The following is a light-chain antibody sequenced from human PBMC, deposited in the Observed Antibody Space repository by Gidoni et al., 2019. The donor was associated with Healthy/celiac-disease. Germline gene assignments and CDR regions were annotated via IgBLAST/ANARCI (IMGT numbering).Light chain of an antibody. Sequence: QLVLTQSPSASASLGASVKLTCTLSSGHSSYAIAWHQQQPEKGPRYLMKLNSDGSHSKGDGIPDRFSSSSSGAERYLTISSLQSEDEADYYCQTWGTGPVVFGGGTKLTVL. J-gene: IGLJ2*01. CDR3: QTWGTGPVV. CDR2: LNSDGSH. V-gene: IGLV4-69*01. CDR1: SGHSSYA.